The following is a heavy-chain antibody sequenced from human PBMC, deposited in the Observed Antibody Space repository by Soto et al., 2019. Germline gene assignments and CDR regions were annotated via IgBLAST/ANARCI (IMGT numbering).Heavy chain of an antibody. D-gene: IGHD2-2*01. V-gene: IGHV3-21*01. CDR2: ISKSDYT. Sequence: EVQLLESGGGLVRPGGSLRLSCTVSGFAFNNYGVNWVRQAPGKGLEWVSSISKSDYTYYSDSVKGRFTISRDSAKNSVSLQMNTLRVEDTAVYYCAREDSIIIPAVSDFWGQGTLVTVSS. CDR1: GFAFNNYG. J-gene: IGHJ4*02. CDR3: AREDSIIIPAVSDF.